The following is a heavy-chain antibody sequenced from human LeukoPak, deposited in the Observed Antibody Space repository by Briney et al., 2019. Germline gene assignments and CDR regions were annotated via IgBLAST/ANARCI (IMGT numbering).Heavy chain of an antibody. J-gene: IGHJ4*02. CDR1: GGSFSSYY. D-gene: IGHD3-22*01. CDR2: IYYSGST. Sequence: SETLSLTCTVSGGSFSSYYWSWIRQPPGKGLEWIGYIYYSGSTNYNPSLKSRVTISVDTSKNQFSLKLSSVTAADTAVYYCARVDYYDSSGYPLLDYWGQGTLVTVSS. V-gene: IGHV4-59*08. CDR3: ARVDYYDSSGYPLLDY.